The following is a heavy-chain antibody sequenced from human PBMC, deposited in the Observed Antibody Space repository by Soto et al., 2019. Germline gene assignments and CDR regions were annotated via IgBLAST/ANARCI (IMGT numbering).Heavy chain of an antibody. CDR2: IIPILGIA. Sequence: QVQLVQSGAEVKKPGSSVKVSCKASGGTFSSYTISWVRQAPGQGLEWMGRIIPILGIANYAQKFQGRVTITADKXXSXAXKELSSLRSEDTAVYYCARDHPETVVVAADDPAFDIWGQGTMVTVSS. CDR1: GGTFSSYT. V-gene: IGHV1-69*08. CDR3: ARDHPETVVVAADDPAFDI. D-gene: IGHD2-15*01. J-gene: IGHJ3*02.